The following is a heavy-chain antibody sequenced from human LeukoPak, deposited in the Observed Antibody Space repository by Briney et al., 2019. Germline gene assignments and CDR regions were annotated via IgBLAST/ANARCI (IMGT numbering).Heavy chain of an antibody. CDR1: GFTFSSYW. Sequence: GGSLRLSCAASGFTFSSYWMSWVRQAPGKGLEWVANIKQDGSEKYYADSVKGRFTISRDNAKNSLYLQMNSLRDEDTAVYYCARMGDYDYVWGSHEVDYWGQGTLVTVSS. D-gene: IGHD3-16*01. J-gene: IGHJ4*02. CDR2: IKQDGSEK. V-gene: IGHV3-7*01. CDR3: ARMGDYDYVWGSHEVDY.